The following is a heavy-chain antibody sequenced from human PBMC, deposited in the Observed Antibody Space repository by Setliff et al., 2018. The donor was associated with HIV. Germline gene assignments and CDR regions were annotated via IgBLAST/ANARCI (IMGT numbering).Heavy chain of an antibody. CDR1: GYTFASYG. J-gene: IGHJ4*02. CDR3: TRSDWELVLSSFDY. V-gene: IGHV1-18*01. CDR2: ISAYDGNT. D-gene: IGHD1-26*01. Sequence: ASVKVSCKASGYTFASYGITWVRQAPGQGLEWMGWISAYDGNTNYAQKVRERVTLTTDTATNTAFMELKNLTSADTAVYFCTRSDWELVLSSFDYWGQGTQVTVSS.